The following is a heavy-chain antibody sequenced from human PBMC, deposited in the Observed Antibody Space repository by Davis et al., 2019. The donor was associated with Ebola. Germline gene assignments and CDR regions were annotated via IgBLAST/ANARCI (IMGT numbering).Heavy chain of an antibody. D-gene: IGHD2-2*01. Sequence: SETLSLTCTVSGGSISSGGYYWSWIRQHPGKGLAWIGYIYYSGSTYYNPSLKSRVTISVDTSKNQFSLKLSSVTAADTAVYYCARGRKIVPAAIDYYYYYYMDVWGKGTTVTVSS. V-gene: IGHV4-31*03. CDR3: ARGRKIVPAAIDYYYYYYMDV. CDR2: IYYSGST. CDR1: GGSISSGGYY. J-gene: IGHJ6*03.